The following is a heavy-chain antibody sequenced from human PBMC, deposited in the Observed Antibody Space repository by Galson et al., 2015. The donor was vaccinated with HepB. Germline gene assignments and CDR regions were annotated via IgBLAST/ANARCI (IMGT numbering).Heavy chain of an antibody. CDR1: GFTFSGSA. D-gene: IGHD5-24*01. J-gene: IGHJ4*02. Sequence: SLRLSCAASGFTFSGSAMHWVRHASGKGLEWVGRIRSRAHSYETAYAASVKGRFTISRDDSKNTAYLQMNSLKTEDTAVYYCTRLGDGYTGLGWGQGTLVTVSS. CDR2: IRSRAHSYET. V-gene: IGHV3-73*01. CDR3: TRLGDGYTGLG.